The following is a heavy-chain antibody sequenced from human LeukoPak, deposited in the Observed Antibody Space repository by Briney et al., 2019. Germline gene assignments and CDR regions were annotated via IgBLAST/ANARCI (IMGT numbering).Heavy chain of an antibody. CDR3: AARGAPYCGGDCYLGIDY. V-gene: IGHV4-31*03. J-gene: IGHJ4*02. D-gene: IGHD2-21*02. CDR2: IYYSGST. Sequence: SETLSLTCTVSGGSISSGGYYWGWIRQHPGKGLEWIGYIYYSGSTYYNPSLKSRVTISVDTSKNQFSLKLSSVTAADTAVYYCAARGAPYCGGDCYLGIDYWGQGTLVTVSS. CDR1: GGSISSGGYY.